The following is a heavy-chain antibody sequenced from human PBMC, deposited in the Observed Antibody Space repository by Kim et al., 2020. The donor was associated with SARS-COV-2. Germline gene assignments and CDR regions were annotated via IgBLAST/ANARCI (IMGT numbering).Heavy chain of an antibody. CDR3: ARGIAAAGPWFDP. D-gene: IGHD6-13*01. Sequence: YAVSVKSRININPDTSKNQFSLKLNAVTTEDTAVYYCARGIAAAGPWFDPWGQGTLVTVSS. J-gene: IGHJ5*02. V-gene: IGHV6-1*01.